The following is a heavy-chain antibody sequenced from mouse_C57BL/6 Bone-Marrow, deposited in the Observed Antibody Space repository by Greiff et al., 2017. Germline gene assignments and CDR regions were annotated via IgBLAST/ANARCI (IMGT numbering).Heavy chain of an antibody. J-gene: IGHJ4*01. Sequence: VQGVESGAELVRPGTSVKMSCKASGYTFTNYWIGWAKQRPGHGLEWIGDIYPGGGYTNYNEKFKGKATLTADKSSSTAYMQFSSLTSEDSAIYYCARFPSYYAMDYWGQGTSVTVSS. V-gene: IGHV1-63*01. CDR2: IYPGGGYT. CDR1: GYTFTNYW. CDR3: ARFPSYYAMDY.